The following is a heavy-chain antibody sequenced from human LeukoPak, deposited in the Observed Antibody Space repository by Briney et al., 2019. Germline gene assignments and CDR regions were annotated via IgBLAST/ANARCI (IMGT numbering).Heavy chain of an antibody. CDR1: GYTFTGYY. Sequence: AASVTVSCKASGYTFTGYYMHWVRQAPGQGLEWMGWINPNSGGTNYAQKFQGRVTMTRDTSISTAYMELSRLRSDDTAVYYCARDAPYCSSTSCYSPEGRWFDPWGQGTLVTVSS. D-gene: IGHD2-2*01. CDR3: ARDAPYCSSTSCYSPEGRWFDP. J-gene: IGHJ5*02. V-gene: IGHV1-2*02. CDR2: INPNSGGT.